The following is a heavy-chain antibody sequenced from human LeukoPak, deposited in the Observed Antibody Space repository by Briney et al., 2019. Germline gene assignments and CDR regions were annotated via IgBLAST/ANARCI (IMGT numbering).Heavy chain of an antibody. V-gene: IGHV3-30*02. Sequence: GGSLRLSCAASGFTFSSYGMHWVRQAPGKGRGWVAFIRYDGSNKYYADSVKGRFTISRDNSKNTLYLQMNSLSAEDTAVYYCAKGDYYGSVYYYYGMDVWGQGTTDTVSS. J-gene: IGHJ6*02. CDR2: IRYDGSNK. D-gene: IGHD3-10*01. CDR1: GFTFSSYG. CDR3: AKGDYYGSVYYYYGMDV.